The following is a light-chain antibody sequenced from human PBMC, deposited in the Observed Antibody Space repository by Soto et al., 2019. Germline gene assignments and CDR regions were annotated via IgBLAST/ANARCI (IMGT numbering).Light chain of an antibody. Sequence: EIVMTQSPVTLSVSPGERVTLSCRASQSVSSNLAWYQQKPGQTPRLLFYGASTRATGLPARFSGSGSGTEFTLTISSLQSEDFAVYYCQQYYNWPTFGQGTRLEIK. CDR3: QQYYNWPT. V-gene: IGKV3-15*01. CDR2: GAS. CDR1: QSVSSN. J-gene: IGKJ5*01.